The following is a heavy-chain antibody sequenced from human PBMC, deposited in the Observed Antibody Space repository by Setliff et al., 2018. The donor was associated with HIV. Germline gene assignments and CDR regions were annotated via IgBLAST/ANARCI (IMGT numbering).Heavy chain of an antibody. D-gene: IGHD4-4*01. V-gene: IGHV1-18*01. CDR3: ARDVDYTDAFDI. CDR2: ISAYNGNT. Sequence: ASVKVSCKASGYTFTSYGISWVRQAPGQGLEWMGWISAYNGNTNYAQKLQGRVTMTTDSSTSTAYMELRSLRSDDTAVYYCARDVDYTDAFDIWGQGTMVTVSS. CDR1: GYTFTSYG. J-gene: IGHJ3*02.